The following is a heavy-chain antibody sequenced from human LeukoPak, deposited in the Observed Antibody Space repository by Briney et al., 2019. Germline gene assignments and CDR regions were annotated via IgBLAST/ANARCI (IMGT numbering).Heavy chain of an antibody. CDR3: ARAPMPNYHYYYMDV. D-gene: IGHD2-2*01. CDR1: GGSIGSGSYY. J-gene: IGHJ6*03. Sequence: SQTLSLTCTVSGGSIGSGSYYWSWIRQPAGKGLEWIGRIYTSGSTNYNPSLKSRVTISVDTSKNQFSLKLSSVTAADTAVYYCARAPMPNYHYYYMDVWGKGTTVTVSS. V-gene: IGHV4-61*02. CDR2: IYTSGST.